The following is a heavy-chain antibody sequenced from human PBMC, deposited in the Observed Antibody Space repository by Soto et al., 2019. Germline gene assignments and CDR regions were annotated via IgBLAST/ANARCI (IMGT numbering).Heavy chain of an antibody. CDR2: IIPIFGTA. Sequence: ASVKVSCEACGGSFSSYAISWVRQAPGQGLEWMGGIIPIFGTANYAQKFQGRVTITADESTSTAYMELSSLRSEDTAVYYCAREVQGPSTSSNWFDPWGQGTLVTVSS. CDR1: GGSFSSYA. V-gene: IGHV1-69*13. J-gene: IGHJ5*02. CDR3: AREVQGPSTSSNWFDP. D-gene: IGHD2-2*01.